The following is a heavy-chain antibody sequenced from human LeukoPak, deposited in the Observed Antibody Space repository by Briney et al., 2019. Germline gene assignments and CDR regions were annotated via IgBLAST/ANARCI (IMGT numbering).Heavy chain of an antibody. D-gene: IGHD2-2*01. CDR3: ARDQEAYCSSTSCYEYSYYMDV. CDR2: IYSGGST. Sequence: GGSLRLSCAASGFTVSSNYMSWVRQAPGKGLEWVSVIYSGGSTYYADSVKGRFTISRDNSKNTLYLQMNSLRAEDTAVYYCARDQEAYCSSTSCYEYSYYMDVWGKGTTVTISS. CDR1: GFTVSSNY. V-gene: IGHV3-53*01. J-gene: IGHJ6*03.